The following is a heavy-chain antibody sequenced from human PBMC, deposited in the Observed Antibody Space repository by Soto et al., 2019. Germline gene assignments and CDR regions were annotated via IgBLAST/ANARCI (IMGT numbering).Heavy chain of an antibody. Sequence: GGSLRLSCAASGFTFSSDAMGWVRQAPGKGLEWVSDIIDSGGSTYYADSVKGRFTISRDNSKSTLYLQMNSLRAEDTALYYCAKGRSYYCYYGVDVWGRGTTVTVSS. CDR2: IIDSGGST. CDR1: GFTFSSDA. J-gene: IGHJ6*02. V-gene: IGHV3-23*01. CDR3: AKGRSYYCYYGVDV.